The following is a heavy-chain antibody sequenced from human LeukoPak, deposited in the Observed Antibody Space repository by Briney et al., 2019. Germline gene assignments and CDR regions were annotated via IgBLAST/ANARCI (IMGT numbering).Heavy chain of an antibody. D-gene: IGHD6-13*01. J-gene: IGHJ5*02. Sequence: SETLSLTCTVSGGSISSSSYHWGWIRQPPGKGLEWIGSIYYSGSTYYNPSLKSRVTISVDTSKNQFSLKLSSVTAADTAVYYCARHFSSSWSNWFDPWGQGTLVTVSS. V-gene: IGHV4-39*01. CDR2: IYYSGST. CDR3: ARHFSSSWSNWFDP. CDR1: GGSISSSSYH.